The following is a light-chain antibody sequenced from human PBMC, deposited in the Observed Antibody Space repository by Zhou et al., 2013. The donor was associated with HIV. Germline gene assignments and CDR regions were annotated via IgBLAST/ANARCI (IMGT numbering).Light chain of an antibody. Sequence: IQMTQFPASLSASVGDNITISCRASQGIRNELGWYQERPGKAPKVLIYAASNLFSGVPSRFSGSGSDTDFTLTINSLQPEDFATYYCQQYNSFWTFGQGTQGRNQT. CDR3: QQYNSFWT. J-gene: IGKJ1*01. V-gene: IGKV1-17*01. CDR2: AAS. CDR1: QGIRNE.